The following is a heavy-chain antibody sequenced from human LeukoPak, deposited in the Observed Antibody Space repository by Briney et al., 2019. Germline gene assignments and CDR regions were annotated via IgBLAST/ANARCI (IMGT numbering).Heavy chain of an antibody. CDR1: GFTFSSYA. J-gene: IGHJ3*02. CDR2: ISGSGGST. V-gene: IGHV3-23*01. D-gene: IGHD3-10*01. Sequence: GGSLRLSCAASGFTFSSYAMSWVRQAPGKGLEWVSAISGSGGSTYYADSVKGRFTISRDNSKNTLYLQMNSLRAEDTAVYYCANPYYGSGSYYKGGYFDIWGQGTMVTVSS. CDR3: ANPYYGSGSYYKGGYFDI.